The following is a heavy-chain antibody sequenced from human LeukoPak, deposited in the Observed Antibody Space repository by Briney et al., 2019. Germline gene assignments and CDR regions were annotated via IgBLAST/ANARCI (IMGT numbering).Heavy chain of an antibody. Sequence: PSETLSLTCAVPGVTIGSSNWWSWVRQPPGKGLEWIGEIYHSGSTNYNPSLKSRVTISIDKSKNQFSLKLSSLTAADTAVYYWARAGGSSGWIVDYWGQGTLVTVSS. CDR2: IYHSGST. D-gene: IGHD6-19*01. V-gene: IGHV4-4*02. CDR3: ARAGGSSGWIVDY. CDR1: GVTIGSSNW. J-gene: IGHJ4*02.